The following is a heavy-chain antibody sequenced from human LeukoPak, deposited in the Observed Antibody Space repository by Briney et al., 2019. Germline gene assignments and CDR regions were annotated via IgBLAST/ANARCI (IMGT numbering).Heavy chain of an antibody. CDR1: GFTVSSNY. J-gene: IGHJ4*02. Sequence: GGSLRLSCAASGFTVSSNYMSWVRQAPGKGLEWVSVIYSGGSTYYADSVKGRFTISRDNSKNTLYLQMNSLRAEDTAVYYCATVLLSGSYAMGFDYWGQGTLVTVSS. D-gene: IGHD3-10*01. V-gene: IGHV3-53*01. CDR2: IYSGGST. CDR3: ATVLLSGSYAMGFDY.